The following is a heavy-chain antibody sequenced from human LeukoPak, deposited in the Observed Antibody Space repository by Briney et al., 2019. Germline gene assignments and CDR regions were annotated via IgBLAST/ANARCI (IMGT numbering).Heavy chain of an antibody. Sequence: GGSLRLSCAASGFTFSSYWMSWVRQAPGKGLEWVANIKQDGSEKYYVDSVKGRFTISRDNAKNSLYLQMNSLRAEDTAVYYCARVDRYYDSSGRSPDVFYYYYYMDVWGKGTTVTVSS. V-gene: IGHV3-7*01. CDR3: ARVDRYYDSSGRSPDVFYYYYYMDV. CDR2: IKQDGSEK. D-gene: IGHD3-22*01. J-gene: IGHJ6*03. CDR1: GFTFSSYW.